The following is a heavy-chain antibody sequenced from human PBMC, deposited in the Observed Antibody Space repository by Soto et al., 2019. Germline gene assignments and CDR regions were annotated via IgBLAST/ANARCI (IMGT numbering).Heavy chain of an antibody. Sequence: GGSLRLSCAASGFTFSSYGMHWVRQAPGKGLEWVAVISYDGSNKYYADSVKGRFTISRDNSKNTLYLQMNSLRAEDTAVYYCANHPGGDPDYWGQGTLVTVSS. J-gene: IGHJ4*02. D-gene: IGHD3-16*01. CDR2: ISYDGSNK. CDR1: GFTFSSYG. CDR3: ANHPGGDPDY. V-gene: IGHV3-30*18.